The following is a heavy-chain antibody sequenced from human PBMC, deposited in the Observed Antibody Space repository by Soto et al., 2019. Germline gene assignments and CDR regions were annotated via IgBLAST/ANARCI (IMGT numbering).Heavy chain of an antibody. V-gene: IGHV3-48*01. CDR2: IGPSHNNI. Sequence: GGSLRLSCAASGFTFSSYSMNWVRQAPGKGLEWISYIGPSHNNIGYAASVKGRFTISRDNSKNSLFLQMNSLRVEDTAMYYCARPLYSSSWYGKGFDGMDVWGQGTTVTVSS. CDR1: GFTFSSYS. J-gene: IGHJ6*02. CDR3: ARPLYSSSWYGKGFDGMDV. D-gene: IGHD6-13*01.